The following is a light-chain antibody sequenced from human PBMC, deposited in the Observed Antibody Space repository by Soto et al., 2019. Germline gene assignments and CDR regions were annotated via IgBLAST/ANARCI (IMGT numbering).Light chain of an antibody. V-gene: IGLV1-51*01. Sequence: QSVLTQPPSVSAAPGQKVSISCSGSGSNIGSYSMSWYQPLPGTAPKLLIYDDNKRPSGIPDRFSGSKSGTSATLGITGLQTGDEADYYCATWDRILRVVVFGGGTKVTVL. J-gene: IGLJ2*01. CDR2: DDN. CDR3: ATWDRILRVVV. CDR1: GSNIGSYS.